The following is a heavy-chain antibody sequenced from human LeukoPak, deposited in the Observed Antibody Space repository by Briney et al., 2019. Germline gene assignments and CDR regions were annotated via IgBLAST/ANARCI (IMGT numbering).Heavy chain of an antibody. V-gene: IGHV4-59*01. D-gene: IGHD3-22*01. CDR3: ARGRCRNSGCRPYFDY. CDR2: IYYSEST. Sequence: PSETLSLTCTDSGDSISNYYWSWIRQPPGKGLEWIGYIYYSESTNYNPSLKSRVTISTDTSKSQFSLNLRSVTAEDTGIYYCARGRCRNSGCRPYFDYWGQGTQVTVSS. J-gene: IGHJ4*02. CDR1: GDSISNYY.